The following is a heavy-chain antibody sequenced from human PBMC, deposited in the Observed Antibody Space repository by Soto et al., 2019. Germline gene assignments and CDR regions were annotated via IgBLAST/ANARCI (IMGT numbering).Heavy chain of an antibody. CDR3: AREGVQHGSGPYYYYGMDV. J-gene: IGHJ6*02. D-gene: IGHD3-10*01. Sequence: EVQLVESGGGLVKPGGSLRLSCAASGFTFSSYSMNWVRQAPGKGLEWVSSISSSSSYIYYADSVKGRFTISRDNAKNSLYLQMNSLRAEDTAVYYGAREGVQHGSGPYYYYGMDVWAKGPRSPSP. CDR2: ISSSSSYI. V-gene: IGHV3-21*01. CDR1: GFTFSSYS.